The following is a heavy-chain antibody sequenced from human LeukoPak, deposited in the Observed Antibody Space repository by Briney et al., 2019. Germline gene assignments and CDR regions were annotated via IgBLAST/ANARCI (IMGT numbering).Heavy chain of an antibody. J-gene: IGHJ5*02. Sequence: SETLSLTCTVSGGSISGYSWSWIRQPPGGGLEWIGYIYYSGDTAYNPSLKSRVTMSVDTSKNQLSLKLSSVTTADTAVYYCARDPGGYYGSGSQGWFDPWGQGTLVTVSS. CDR3: ARDPGGYYGSGSQGWFDP. D-gene: IGHD3-10*01. V-gene: IGHV4-59*01. CDR1: GGSISGYS. CDR2: IYYSGDT.